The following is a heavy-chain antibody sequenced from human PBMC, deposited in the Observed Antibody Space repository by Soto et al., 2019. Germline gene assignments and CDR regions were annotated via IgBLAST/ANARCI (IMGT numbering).Heavy chain of an antibody. Sequence: EAQLVESGGGLVQPGGSRRLSCAASGFTFTNYWMSWVRQAPGKGLEWVTNIKQDGSEKYYADSAKGRFIISRDNAKTSLYLQMNSLRAEDTAVYYCARDMGVFWSGYPEGGFDYWGQGTPVTVSS. V-gene: IGHV3-7*01. J-gene: IGHJ4*02. CDR2: IKQDGSEK. CDR1: GFTFTNYW. CDR3: ARDMGVFWSGYPEGGFDY. D-gene: IGHD3-3*01.